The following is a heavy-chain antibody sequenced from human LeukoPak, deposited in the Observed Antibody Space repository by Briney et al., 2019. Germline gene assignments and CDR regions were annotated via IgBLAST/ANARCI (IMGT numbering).Heavy chain of an antibody. CDR3: ARDSTYDSSGYPYYFDY. Sequence: GGSLRLSCAASGFTFSSYSMNRVRQAPGKVLEWVSSISSSSSYIYYADSVKGRFTISRDNARNSLYLQMNSLRAEDTAVYYCARDSTYDSSGYPYYFDYWGQGTLVTVSS. CDR1: GFTFSSYS. D-gene: IGHD3-22*01. J-gene: IGHJ4*02. CDR2: ISSSSSYI. V-gene: IGHV3-21*01.